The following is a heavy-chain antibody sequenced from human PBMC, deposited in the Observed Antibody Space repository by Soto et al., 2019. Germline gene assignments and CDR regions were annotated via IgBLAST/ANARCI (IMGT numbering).Heavy chain of an antibody. J-gene: IGHJ4*02. D-gene: IGHD5-18*01. CDR1: GGSISSSSYY. CDR2: IYYSGST. Sequence: PSETLSLTCTVSGGSISSSSYYWGWIRQPPGKGLEWIGSIYYSGSTYYNPSLKSRVTISVDTSKNQFSLKLSSVTAADTAVYYCARSWIQLWSCTFDYWGQGTLVTVSS. V-gene: IGHV4-39*01. CDR3: ARSWIQLWSCTFDY.